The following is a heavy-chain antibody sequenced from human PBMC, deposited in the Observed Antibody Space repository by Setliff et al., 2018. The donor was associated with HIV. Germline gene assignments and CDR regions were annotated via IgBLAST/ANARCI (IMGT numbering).Heavy chain of an antibody. J-gene: IGHJ4*02. Sequence: SETLSLTCTVSGDSVSSRSYYWSRIRQPPGKGLEWIGYIYYSGSTSYNPSLKSRVTMSVDTSKNQFSLKLRSVTAADTAVYYCARGLDSAKIHYWGQGTLVTVSS. CDR3: ARGLDSAKIHY. CDR2: IYYSGST. V-gene: IGHV4-61*01. CDR1: GDSVSSRSYY. D-gene: IGHD6-25*01.